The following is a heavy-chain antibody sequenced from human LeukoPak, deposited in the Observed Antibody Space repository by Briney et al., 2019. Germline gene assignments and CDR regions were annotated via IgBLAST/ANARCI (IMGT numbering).Heavy chain of an antibody. CDR3: ARGYYYDSSGYYPIDY. V-gene: IGHV4-31*03. J-gene: IGHJ4*02. CDR2: IYYSGST. Sequence: SQTLSLTCTVSGGSISSGGYYWSWIRQHPGKGLEWIGYIYYSGSTYHNPSLKSRVTISVDTSKNQFSLKLSSVTAADTAVYYCARGYYYDSSGYYPIDYWGQGTLVTVSS. CDR1: GGSISSGGYY. D-gene: IGHD3-22*01.